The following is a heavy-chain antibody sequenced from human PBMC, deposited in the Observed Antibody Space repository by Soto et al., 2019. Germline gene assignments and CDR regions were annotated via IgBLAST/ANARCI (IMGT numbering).Heavy chain of an antibody. CDR2: IYNGEST. D-gene: IGHD6-19*01. Sequence: QVQLQESGPGLVKPSETMSLTCTASGGSISSRYWNWIRQPPGKGLEWIGHIYNGESTNYNPSLKSRVTISVDTSKNQVSLKLGSVNGAATAVYYCAHTHGWPGSDSWGQAILVTVSS. CDR1: GGSISSRY. CDR3: AHTHGWPGSDS. V-gene: IGHV4-59*01. J-gene: IGHJ4*02.